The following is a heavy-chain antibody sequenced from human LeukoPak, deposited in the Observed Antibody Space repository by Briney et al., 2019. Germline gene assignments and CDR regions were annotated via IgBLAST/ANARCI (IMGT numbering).Heavy chain of an antibody. CDR3: ARESRAYCSGGSCYPTEYFQH. V-gene: IGHV1-2*02. CDR2: INPNSGGT. CDR1: GGTFSSYA. D-gene: IGHD2-15*01. J-gene: IGHJ1*01. Sequence: GSVKVSCKASGGTFSSYAISWVRQAPGQGLEWMGWINPNSGGTNYAQKFQGRVTMTRDTSISTAYMELSRLRSDDTAVYYCARESRAYCSGGSCYPTEYFQHWGQGTLVTVSS.